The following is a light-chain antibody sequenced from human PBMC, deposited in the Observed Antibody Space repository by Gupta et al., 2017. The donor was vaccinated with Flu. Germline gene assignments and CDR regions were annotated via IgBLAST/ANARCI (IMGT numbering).Light chain of an antibody. CDR2: EVT. J-gene: IGLJ1*01. CDR3: SSYAGNNIYV. V-gene: IGLV2-8*01. Sequence: QSALTHPPSASWSPGQSVTISCTGTSSDVGTDYNYVSWYQQHPGKAPKLIISEVTKRPSGVPDRFSGYKSGNTASRTVSGLQAEDEADYYCSSYAGNNIYVFGTGTTVAVL. CDR1: SSDVGTDYNY.